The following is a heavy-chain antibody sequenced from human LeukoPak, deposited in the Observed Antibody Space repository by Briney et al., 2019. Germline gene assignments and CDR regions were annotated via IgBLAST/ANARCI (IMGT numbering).Heavy chain of an antibody. Sequence: GGSLRLPCAASGFTFSSYSMNWVRQAPGKGLEWVSAISGSGGSTYYAGSVKGRFTISRDNSKNTLYLQMNSLRADDTAVYYCAKGHHVTAIDYWGQGTLVTVSS. CDR1: GFTFSSYS. CDR3: AKGHHVTAIDY. J-gene: IGHJ4*02. V-gene: IGHV3-23*01. CDR2: ISGSGGST. D-gene: IGHD2-21*02.